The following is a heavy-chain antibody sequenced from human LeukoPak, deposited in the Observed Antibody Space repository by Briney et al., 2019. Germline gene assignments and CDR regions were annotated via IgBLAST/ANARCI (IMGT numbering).Heavy chain of an antibody. Sequence: GSLRLSCAVSGFTFSSYSMNWVRQAPGKGLEWVSSISSSSSYIYYADSVKGRFTISRDNAKNSLYLQMNSLRAEDTAVYYCARDRGYCSSTSCYLIFDYWGQGTLVTVSS. CDR3: ARDRGYCSSTSCYLIFDY. CDR1: GFTFSSYS. V-gene: IGHV3-21*01. CDR2: ISSSSSYI. D-gene: IGHD2-2*01. J-gene: IGHJ4*02.